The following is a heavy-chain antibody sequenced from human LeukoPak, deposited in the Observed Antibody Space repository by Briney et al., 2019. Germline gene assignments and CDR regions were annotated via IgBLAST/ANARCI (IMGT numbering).Heavy chain of an antibody. J-gene: IGHJ4*02. CDR2: IKQDGTEK. CDR1: GFTFTTYW. V-gene: IGHV3-7*01. D-gene: IGHD3-16*01. CDR3: ATAAGGGVNYFDY. Sequence: GESLRLSCAVSGFTFTTYWMSWVRQAPGKGLEWVANIKQDGTEKYYVDSVKGRFTISRDNAKNSLYLQMNSLRAEDTAVYYCATAAGGGVNYFDYWGQGTLVTVSS.